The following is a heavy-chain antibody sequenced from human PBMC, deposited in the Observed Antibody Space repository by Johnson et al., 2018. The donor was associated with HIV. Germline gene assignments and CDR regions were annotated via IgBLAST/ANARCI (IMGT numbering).Heavy chain of an antibody. J-gene: IGHJ3*02. V-gene: IGHV3-73*01. D-gene: IGHD3-22*01. Sequence: VQLVESGGGFVQPGGSLRLSCAASGFTFSNAWMSWVRQAPGKGLEWVGRVRCKTNNYATAYAASVKGRFTISRDDSKNTAYLQMNSLKSEDTALYYCSHDSSGTEDAFDIWGQGTMVTVSS. CDR1: GFTFSNAW. CDR2: VRCKTNNYAT. CDR3: SHDSSGTEDAFDI.